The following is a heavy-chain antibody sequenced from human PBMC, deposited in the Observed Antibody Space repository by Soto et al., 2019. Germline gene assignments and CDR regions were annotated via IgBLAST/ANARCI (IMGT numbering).Heavy chain of an antibody. D-gene: IGHD6-6*01. V-gene: IGHV3-30-3*01. CDR3: MGLLSSIAGRRGIRGY. Sequence: QVQLVESGGGVVQPGRSLRLSCAASGFTFSSYAMHWVRQAPGKGLEWVAVISYDGSNKYYAYSVKGRFTISRDNSKKPLYLQMDSLRAEDKAVYYCMGLLSSIAGRRGIRGYWGQGTLVTVSS. CDR1: GFTFSSYA. CDR2: ISYDGSNK. J-gene: IGHJ4*02.